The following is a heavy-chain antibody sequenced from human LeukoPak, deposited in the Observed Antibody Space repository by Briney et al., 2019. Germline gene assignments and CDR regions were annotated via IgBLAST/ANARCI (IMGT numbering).Heavy chain of an antibody. D-gene: IGHD1-26*01. J-gene: IGHJ5*01. Sequence: SETLSLTCTVSGGSISSSSYYWGWIRQPPGKGLEWIGTIYYSGSTYYNPSLNSRVTISVDTSKSQFALKLSSVTAADTAVYYCARAGLGGSYHNWFESWGQGTLVTVSS. CDR3: ARAGLGGSYHNWFES. CDR1: GGSISSSSYY. V-gene: IGHV4-39*01. CDR2: IYYSGST.